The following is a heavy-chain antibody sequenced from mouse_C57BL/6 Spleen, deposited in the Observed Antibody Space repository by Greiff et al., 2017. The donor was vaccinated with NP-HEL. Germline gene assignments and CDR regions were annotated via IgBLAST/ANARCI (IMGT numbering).Heavy chain of an antibody. V-gene: IGHV5-17*01. D-gene: IGHD2-14*01. Sequence: EVKLVESGGGLVKPGGSLKLSCAASGFTFSDYGMHWVRQAPEKGLEWVAYISSGSSTIYYADTVKGRFTISRDNAKNTLFLQMTSLRSEDTAMYYCERRVLGGFAYWGQGTLVTVSA. CDR1: GFTFSDYG. CDR2: ISSGSSTI. CDR3: ERRVLGGFAY. J-gene: IGHJ3*01.